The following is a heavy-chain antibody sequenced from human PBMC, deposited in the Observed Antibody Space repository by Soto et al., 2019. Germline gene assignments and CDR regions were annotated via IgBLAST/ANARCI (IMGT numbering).Heavy chain of an antibody. Sequence: ASVKVSCKASGYTFTSSGISWVRQAPGQGLEWMGWISAYNGNKNYAQKLQGRVIMTTDTSTSTAYMELRSLRSDDTAVYYCARESVWLANPDAFDIWGQGTMVTVSS. D-gene: IGHD6-19*01. J-gene: IGHJ3*02. CDR2: ISAYNGNK. CDR3: ARESVWLANPDAFDI. CDR1: GYTFTSSG. V-gene: IGHV1-18*01.